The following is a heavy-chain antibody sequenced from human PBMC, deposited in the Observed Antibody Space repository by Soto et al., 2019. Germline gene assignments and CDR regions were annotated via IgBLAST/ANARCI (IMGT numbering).Heavy chain of an antibody. CDR2: IYCDDDK. Sequence: QITLKESGPTLVKPTQTLTLTCSFSGFSLSTRGVGVGWVRQPPGKALEWLALIYCDDDKLYTPSLRSRLTLTGDTSKPQVVLTLTNMDPVDTATYSCAHLGGWPTVTATFDSWGQGILVTVSS. J-gene: IGHJ4*02. CDR3: AHLGGWPTVTATFDS. CDR1: GFSLSTRGVG. V-gene: IGHV2-5*02. D-gene: IGHD4-17*01.